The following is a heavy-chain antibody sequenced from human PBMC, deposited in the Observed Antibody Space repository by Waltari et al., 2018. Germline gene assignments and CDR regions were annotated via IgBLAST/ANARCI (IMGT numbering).Heavy chain of an antibody. CDR3: ARDDQTVTTKAFDI. J-gene: IGHJ3*02. CDR1: GFTFSSYG. D-gene: IGHD4-4*01. V-gene: IGHV3-7*01. Sequence: EVQLVESGGGLVQPGGSLRLSCAASGFTFSSYGMSWVSQAPGKGLEWVANIKQDGSEKYYVDSVKGRFTISRDNAKNSLYLQMNSLRAEDTAVYYCARDDQTVTTKAFDIWGQGTMVTVSS. CDR2: IKQDGSEK.